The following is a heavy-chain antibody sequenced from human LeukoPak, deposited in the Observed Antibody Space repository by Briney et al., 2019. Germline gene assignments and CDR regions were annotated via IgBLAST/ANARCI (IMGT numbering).Heavy chain of an antibody. J-gene: IGHJ4*02. CDR3: AKDFNWDDDIGYFDY. V-gene: IGHV3-23*01. CDR1: GFTFSSFA. CDR2: ITGGGLRT. Sequence: GWSLTLSFAASGFTFSSFAMSWIGQAPRKGLEWVSVITGGGLRTDYPDSVTGRFTISRDNSKNTVYLQMNSLRVEDTAVYYCAKDFNWDDDIGYFDYWGQGTLVTVSS. D-gene: IGHD1-20*01.